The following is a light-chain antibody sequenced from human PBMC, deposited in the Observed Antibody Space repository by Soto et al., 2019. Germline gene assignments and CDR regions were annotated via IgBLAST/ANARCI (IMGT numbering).Light chain of an antibody. CDR3: QRYNNWPLT. V-gene: IGKV3-15*01. CDR2: DTS. CDR1: QGIGDT. Sequence: EIVMTQAPATLSVSPGERATLSCRASQGIGDTLAWYQQKPGQTPRLLIYDTSPRATGVPARFIDSRSGADFPLTIKRLQSEDFGVYYCQRYNNWPLTFGGGNK. J-gene: IGKJ4*01.